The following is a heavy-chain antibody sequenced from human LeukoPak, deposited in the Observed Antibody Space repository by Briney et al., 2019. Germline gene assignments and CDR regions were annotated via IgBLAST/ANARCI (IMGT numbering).Heavy chain of an antibody. J-gene: IGHJ4*02. Sequence: GGSLRLSCAASGFTFSSHAMSWVRQAPGKGLEWVSHITSSGGSTYYAGSVKGRFTISSDNSKNALYLQLDSLRAEDTAVYYCAKKVLSQYYFDSWGQGTLVTVSS. V-gene: IGHV3-23*01. D-gene: IGHD3-16*02. CDR3: AKKVLSQYYFDS. CDR2: ITSSGGST. CDR1: GFTFSSHA.